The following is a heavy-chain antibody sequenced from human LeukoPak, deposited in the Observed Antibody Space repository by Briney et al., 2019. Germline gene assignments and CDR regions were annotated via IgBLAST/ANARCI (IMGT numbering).Heavy chain of an antibody. V-gene: IGHV4-34*01. D-gene: IGHD3/OR15-3a*01. J-gene: IGHJ4*02. Sequence: PSETLSLTCAVYGGSFSGYYGSWIRQPPGKGLEWIGEINHSGSTNYNPSLKSRVTISVDTSKNQFSLKLSSVTAADTAVYYCARGRGPRRFDYWGQGTLVTVSS. CDR1: GGSFSGYY. CDR2: INHSGST. CDR3: ARGRGPRRFDY.